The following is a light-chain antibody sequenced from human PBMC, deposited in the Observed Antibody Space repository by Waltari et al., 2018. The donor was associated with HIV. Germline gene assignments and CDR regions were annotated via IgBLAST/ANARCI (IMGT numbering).Light chain of an antibody. J-gene: IGLJ2*01. V-gene: IGLV2-18*02. Sequence: QSALTQPPSVSGSLGQSVTISCTGTSSDVGNYNEVSWYQQSPGTAPKLMIYDVSNRPAGVPYRFAGSKSDNTASLTISGLQAEDEADYYCSSFTTSITVVFGGGTKLTVL. CDR1: SSDVGNYNE. CDR2: DVS. CDR3: SSFTTSITVV.